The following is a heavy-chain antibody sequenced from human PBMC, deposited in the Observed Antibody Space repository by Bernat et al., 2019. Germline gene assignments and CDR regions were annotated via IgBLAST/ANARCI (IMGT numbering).Heavy chain of an antibody. Sequence: EVQLVESGGGLVKPGGSLRLSCAASGFTFSSYSMNWVRQAPGKGLEWVSSISSSSSYIYYADSVKGRFTISRDNSKNTLYLQMNSLRAEDTAVYYCAKEGDSSGYFDYWGQGTLVTVSS. V-gene: IGHV3-21*01. D-gene: IGHD6-19*01. J-gene: IGHJ4*02. CDR3: AKEGDSSGYFDY. CDR1: GFTFSSYS. CDR2: ISSSSSYI.